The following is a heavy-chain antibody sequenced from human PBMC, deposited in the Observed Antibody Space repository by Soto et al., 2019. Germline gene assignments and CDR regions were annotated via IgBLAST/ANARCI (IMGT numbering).Heavy chain of an antibody. J-gene: IGHJ5*02. CDR2: GYYSGST. D-gene: IGHD3-10*01. V-gene: IGHV4-59*11. CDR1: GTSMTGHF. Sequence: QVQLQESGPRLVKASETLSLTCTVSGTSMTGHFWTWMRQPPGKGLEWIGYGYYSGSTLYNPSLKSRVTMSLDTSKSHFSLRLSSVTSADTAVYYCARGVYLSLVRTGWFDPWGQGTLVTVSS. CDR3: ARGVYLSLVRTGWFDP.